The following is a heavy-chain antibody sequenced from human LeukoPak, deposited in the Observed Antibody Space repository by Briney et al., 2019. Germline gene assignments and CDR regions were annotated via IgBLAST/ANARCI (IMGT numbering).Heavy chain of an antibody. J-gene: IGHJ3*02. V-gene: IGHV4-59*01. CDR1: GGSISSYY. D-gene: IGHD4-17*01. CDR3: ARDHYQGFYGGNAFDI. CDR2: IYYSGST. Sequence: ASETLSLTCTVSGGSISSYYWSWIRQPPGKGPEWIGYIYYSGSTNYNPSLKSRVTISVDTSKNQFSLKLSSVTAADTAVYYCARDHYQGFYGGNAFDIWGQGTMVTVSS.